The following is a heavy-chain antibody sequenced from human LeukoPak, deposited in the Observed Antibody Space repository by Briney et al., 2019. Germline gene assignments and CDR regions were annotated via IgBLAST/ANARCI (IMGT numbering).Heavy chain of an antibody. J-gene: IGHJ6*03. CDR2: IYYSGST. Sequence: SETLSLTCAVSGGSISSYYWSWIRQPPGKGLEWIGYIYYSGSTNYNPSLKSRVTISVDTSKNQFSLKLSSVTAADTAVYYCARVQAPISGVVVPYYYYMDVWGKGTTVTVSS. CDR1: GGSISSYY. CDR3: ARVQAPISGVVVPYYYYMDV. V-gene: IGHV4-59*01. D-gene: IGHD2-2*01.